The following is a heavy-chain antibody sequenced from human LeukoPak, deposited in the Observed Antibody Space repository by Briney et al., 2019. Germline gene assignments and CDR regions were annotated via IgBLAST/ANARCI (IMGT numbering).Heavy chain of an antibody. Sequence: HPGGSLRLSCAASGFTFNTYTMNWVRQAPGRGLEWVSYISGSRGIIDYADSVRGRFTISRDNAKNSLYLQMNSLRAEDTAVYYCARGSTYYEGSGQVPFDYWGQGTLVTVSS. CDR3: ARGSTYYEGSGQVPFDY. V-gene: IGHV3-48*01. CDR1: GFTFNTYT. CDR2: ISGSRGII. J-gene: IGHJ4*02. D-gene: IGHD3-22*01.